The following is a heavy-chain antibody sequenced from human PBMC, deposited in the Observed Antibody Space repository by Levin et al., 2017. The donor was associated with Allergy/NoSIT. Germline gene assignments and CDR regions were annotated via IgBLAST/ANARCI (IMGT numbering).Heavy chain of an antibody. Sequence: SQTLSLTCTVSGHSISSAYHWGWIRQSPGKGLEWIASIYHSGSTQYNPSLKSRVTIVVVTSKNQFSLKLRSVTAADTAVYYCARAPVGLSSDWYEVPYYYGMDVWGQGTTVTVSS. CDR1: GHSISSAYH. V-gene: IGHV4-38-2*02. CDR3: ARAPVGLSSDWYEVPYYYGMDV. D-gene: IGHD6-19*01. CDR2: IYHSGST. J-gene: IGHJ6*02.